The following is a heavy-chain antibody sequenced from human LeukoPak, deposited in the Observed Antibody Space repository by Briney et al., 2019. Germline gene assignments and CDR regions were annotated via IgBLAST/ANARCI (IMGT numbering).Heavy chain of an antibody. Sequence: PGGSLRLSCAASGFTFSSYAMSWVRQAPGKGLEWVSAISGSGGSTYYADSVKGRFTISRDNSKNTLYLQMNSLRAEDTAVYYCAKDLYTSGWYRGDYWGQGTLVTVSP. CDR1: GFTFSSYA. V-gene: IGHV3-23*01. D-gene: IGHD6-19*01. CDR2: ISGSGGST. CDR3: AKDLYTSGWYRGDY. J-gene: IGHJ4*02.